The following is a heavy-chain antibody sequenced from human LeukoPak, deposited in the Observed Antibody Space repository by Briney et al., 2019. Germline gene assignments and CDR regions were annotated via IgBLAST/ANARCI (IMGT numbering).Heavy chain of an antibody. CDR1: GFTFSSYA. J-gene: IGHJ4*02. CDR2: ISSNGCST. V-gene: IGHV3-64*01. Sequence: PGGSLRLSCAASGFTFSSYAMHWVRQAPGKGLEYVSAISSNGCSTYYANSVKGRFTISRDNSKNTLYLQMGSLRAEDMAVYYCARPYYYGSGSYLYWGQGTLVTVSS. CDR3: ARPYYYGSGSYLY. D-gene: IGHD3-10*01.